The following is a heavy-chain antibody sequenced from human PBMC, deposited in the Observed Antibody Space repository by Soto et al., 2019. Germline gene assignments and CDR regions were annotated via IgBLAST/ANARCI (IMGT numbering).Heavy chain of an antibody. CDR1: GFTFSSYA. CDR3: AKDAPIAAVAPYDAFDI. J-gene: IGHJ3*02. V-gene: IGHV3-23*01. D-gene: IGHD6-13*01. CDR2: ISGSGGST. Sequence: GGSLRLSCAASGFTFSSYAMSWVRQAPGKGLEWVSAISGSGGSTYYADSVKGRFTISRDNSKNTLYLQMNSLRAEDTAVYYCAKDAPIAAVAPYDAFDIWGQGTMVTVSS.